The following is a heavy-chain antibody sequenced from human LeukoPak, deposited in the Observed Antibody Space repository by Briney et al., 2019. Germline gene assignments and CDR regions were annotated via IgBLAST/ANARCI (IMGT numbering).Heavy chain of an antibody. CDR2: ISGSGGST. CDR3: AKRQRGYYYGSGSSDY. D-gene: IGHD3-10*01. V-gene: IGHV3-23*01. J-gene: IGHJ4*02. Sequence: GGSLRLSCAASGFTFSSYAMSWVRQAPGKGLEWGSAISGSGGSTYYADSVKGRFTISRDNSKNTLYLQMNSLRAEDTAVYYCAKRQRGYYYGSGSSDYWGQGTLVTVSS. CDR1: GFTFSSYA.